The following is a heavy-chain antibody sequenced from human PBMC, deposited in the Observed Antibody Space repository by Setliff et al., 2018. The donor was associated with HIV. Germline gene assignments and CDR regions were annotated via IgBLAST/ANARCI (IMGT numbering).Heavy chain of an antibody. CDR1: GGSISSGSYY. CDR3: ARAISPQYYGSSAYPGIFDY. D-gene: IGHD3-22*01. CDR2: IYTSGST. Sequence: SETLSLTCTVSGGSISSGSYYWSWIRQPAGKGLEWIGRIYTSGSTNYNPSLKSRVTISVDTSKNQFSLKLNSVTAAGTAVYYCARAISPQYYGSSAYPGIFDYWGQGTLVTVSS. V-gene: IGHV4-61*02. J-gene: IGHJ4*02.